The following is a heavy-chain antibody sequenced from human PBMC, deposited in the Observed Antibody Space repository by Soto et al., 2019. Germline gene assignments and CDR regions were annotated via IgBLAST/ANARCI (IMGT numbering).Heavy chain of an antibody. J-gene: IGHJ4*02. Sequence: GGSLRLSCAASGFTFSSFAIHWVRQAPGRGLEWVAVISYDGTNRFYADSVKGRFTISRDTSKDTLFLQMNSLKPEDTAIYYCARDLLVGGIEYYLDFWGQGTQVTVSS. CDR1: GFTFSSFA. D-gene: IGHD1-26*01. V-gene: IGHV3-30-3*01. CDR2: ISYDGTNR. CDR3: ARDLLVGGIEYYLDF.